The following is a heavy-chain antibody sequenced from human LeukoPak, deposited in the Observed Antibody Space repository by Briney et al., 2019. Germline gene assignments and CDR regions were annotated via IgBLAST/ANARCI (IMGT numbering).Heavy chain of an antibody. V-gene: IGHV3-11*04. D-gene: IGHD4-17*01. J-gene: IGHJ6*02. CDR3: ARVSTSLTTFGMDV. CDR2: ISSSGSTI. Sequence: GGSLRLSCAASGFTFSDYYMSWIRQAPGRGLEWVSYISSSGSTIYYADSVKGRFTISRDNAKNSLYLQMNSLRAEDTAVYYCARVSTSLTTFGMDVWGQGTTVTVTS. CDR1: GFTFSDYY.